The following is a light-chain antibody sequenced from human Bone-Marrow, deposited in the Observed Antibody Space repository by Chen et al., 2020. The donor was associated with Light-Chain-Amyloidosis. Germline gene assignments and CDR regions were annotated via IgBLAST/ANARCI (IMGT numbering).Light chain of an antibody. J-gene: IGLJ3*02. CDR1: ALPKQH. Sequence: SYELTQPPSVSVSPGQTARITCSGDALPKQHAYWYQQKSGQAPVLVIYKDSERPSGSPERFSGSSSGTTVTLTISGVQAEDEADYYCQSTDSSDSTWVFGGGTKLTVL. CDR2: KDS. CDR3: QSTDSSDSTWV. V-gene: IGLV3-25*03.